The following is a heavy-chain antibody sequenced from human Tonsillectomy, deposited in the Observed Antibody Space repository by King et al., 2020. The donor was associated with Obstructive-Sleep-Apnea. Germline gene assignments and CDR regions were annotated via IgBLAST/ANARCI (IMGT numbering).Heavy chain of an antibody. CDR3: AKDQVLPAAPPMYYFDY. Sequence: VQLVESGGGLVQPGGSLRLSCAASGFTFSSYAMSWVRQAPGKGLEWSSAISGSGGSTYYADSVKGRFTISSDNSKNTLYLQMNSLRAEDTAVYYCAKDQVLPAAPPMYYFDYWGQGTLVTVSS. CDR2: ISGSGGST. D-gene: IGHD2-2*01. V-gene: IGHV3-23*04. CDR1: GFTFSSYA. J-gene: IGHJ4*02.